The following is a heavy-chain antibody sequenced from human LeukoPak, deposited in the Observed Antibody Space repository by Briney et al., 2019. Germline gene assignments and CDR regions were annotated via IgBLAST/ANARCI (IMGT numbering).Heavy chain of an antibody. V-gene: IGHV4-34*01. CDR2: INHSGST. Sequence: SETLSLTCAVYGGSFSGYYWSWIRQPPGKGLEWIGEINHSGSTNYNPSLKSRVTISVDTSKNQFSLKLSSVTAADTAAYYCALVRGLRYFDWSPVWGQGTLVTVSS. CDR1: GGSFSGYY. J-gene: IGHJ4*02. CDR3: ALVRGLRYFDWSPV. D-gene: IGHD3-9*01.